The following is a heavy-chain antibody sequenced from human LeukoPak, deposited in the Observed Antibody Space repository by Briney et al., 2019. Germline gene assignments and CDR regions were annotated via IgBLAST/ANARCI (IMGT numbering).Heavy chain of an antibody. CDR1: GGTFSSYA. V-gene: IGHV1-69*13. CDR3: ARDGYCSSTSCYHYGMDV. D-gene: IGHD2-2*03. CDR2: IIPIFGTA. Sequence: SVKVSCKASGGTFSSYAISWVRQAPGQGLEWMGGIIPIFGTANYAQKFQGRVTITADESTSTAYMELSSLRSEDTAVYYCARDGYCSSTSCYHYGMDVWGQGTTVTVSS. J-gene: IGHJ6*02.